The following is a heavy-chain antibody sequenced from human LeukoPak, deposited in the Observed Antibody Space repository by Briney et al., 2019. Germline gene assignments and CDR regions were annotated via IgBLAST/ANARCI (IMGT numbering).Heavy chain of an antibody. CDR1: GFTFSSYA. CDR3: AKGKQWLVAGNYFDY. J-gene: IGHJ4*02. CDR2: ISASGGST. D-gene: IGHD6-19*01. Sequence: GGSLRLSCAASGFTFSSYAMSWVRQAPGKGLEWVSAISASGGSTYYADSVKGRFTISRDNSKNTLYLQMNSLRAEDTAVYYCAKGKQWLVAGNYFDYWGQGTLVTVSS. V-gene: IGHV3-23*01.